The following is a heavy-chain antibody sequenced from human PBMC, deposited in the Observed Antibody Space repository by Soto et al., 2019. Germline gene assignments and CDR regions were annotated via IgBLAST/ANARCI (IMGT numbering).Heavy chain of an antibody. CDR1: GGSISSNIYH. D-gene: IGHD2-2*01. CDR2: IYNSGRT. V-gene: IGHV4-39*01. Sequence: SETLSLTCTVSGGSISSNIYHWGWIRQPPGKGLEWIGRIYNSGRTYYNASLKSRVSISIDTSKNQFSLKLTSVTTADTAVYYCARHPVYATGWQIDYWGQGALVTVSS. J-gene: IGHJ4*02. CDR3: ARHPVYATGWQIDY.